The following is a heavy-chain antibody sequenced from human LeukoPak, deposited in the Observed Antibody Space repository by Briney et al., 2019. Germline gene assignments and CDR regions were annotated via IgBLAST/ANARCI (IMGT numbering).Heavy chain of an antibody. V-gene: IGHV1-69*05. Sequence: GASVTVSCKASGGTFSSYAISWVRQAPGQGLEWMGRIIPIFGTANYAQKFQGRVTITTDESTSTAYMELSSLRSEDTAVYYCAMGWNGGTCRPYNWFDPWGQGTLVTVSS. CDR3: AMGWNGGTCRPYNWFDP. CDR1: GGTFSSYA. CDR2: IIPIFGTA. J-gene: IGHJ5*02. D-gene: IGHD2-15*01.